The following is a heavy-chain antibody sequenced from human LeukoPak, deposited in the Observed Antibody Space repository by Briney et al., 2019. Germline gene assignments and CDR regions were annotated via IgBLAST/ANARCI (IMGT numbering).Heavy chain of an antibody. CDR1: GYTFTSYD. CDR2: MNPNSGNA. D-gene: IGHD2-2*01. CDR3: ARAYYCSSTSCYYWAFDI. J-gene: IGHJ3*02. Sequence: ASVKVSCKASGYTFTSYDINWVRQATGQGLEWMGYMNPNSGNAGYAQKFQGRVTMTRSTSISTAYMELSSLRSEDTAVYYCARAYYCSSTSCYYWAFDIWGQGTMVTVSS. V-gene: IGHV1-8*01.